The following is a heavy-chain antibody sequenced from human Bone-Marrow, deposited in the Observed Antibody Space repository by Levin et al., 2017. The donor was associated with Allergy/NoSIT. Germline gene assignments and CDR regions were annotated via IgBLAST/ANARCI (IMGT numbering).Heavy chain of an antibody. J-gene: IGHJ4*02. D-gene: IGHD5-18*01. Sequence: GESLKISCAGSGFTFSSYTMVWVRQAPGKGLGWVTVISHDGSDKYYADFVKGRFAISRDNSKNTMYLQMNSLRAEDTAMYYCVRDGPVDTAFDNWGQGTLVTVSS. CDR2: ISHDGSDK. CDR3: VRDGPVDTAFDN. CDR1: GFTFSSYT. V-gene: IGHV3-30*09.